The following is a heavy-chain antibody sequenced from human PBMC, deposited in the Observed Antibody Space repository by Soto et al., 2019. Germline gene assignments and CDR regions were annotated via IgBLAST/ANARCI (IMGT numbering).Heavy chain of an antibody. CDR1: GFTVISHK. V-gene: IGHV3-53*01. CDR3: ARGGQVRGGLDV. CDR2: IYAGGNT. D-gene: IGHD2-15*01. Sequence: PVGSLRLSCVASGFTVISHKMTWVRQAPGKGLEWVSFIYAGGNTYYADSVKGRFTISRDNSKNTLYLQMNGLRAEDTAVYYCARGGQVRGGLDVWGQGTTVTVSS. J-gene: IGHJ6*02.